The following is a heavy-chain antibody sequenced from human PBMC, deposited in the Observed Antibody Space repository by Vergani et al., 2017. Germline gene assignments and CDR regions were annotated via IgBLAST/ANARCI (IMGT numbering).Heavy chain of an antibody. V-gene: IGHV4-61*01. CDR1: GGSVSSGSYY. CDR2: IYYSGST. J-gene: IGHJ6*03. Sequence: QVQLQESGPGLVKPSETLSLTCTVSGGSVSSGSYYWSWIRQPPGKGLEWIGYIYYSGSTNYNPSLKSRVTISVDTSKNQFSLKLSSVTAADTAVYYCARGPVYQPPSGGKSYYYYYMDVGGKGTTVTVSS. CDR3: ARGPVYQPPSGGKSYYYYYMDV. D-gene: IGHD2-2*01.